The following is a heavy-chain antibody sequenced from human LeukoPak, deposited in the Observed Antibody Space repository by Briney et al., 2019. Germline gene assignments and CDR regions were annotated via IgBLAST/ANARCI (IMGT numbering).Heavy chain of an antibody. Sequence: ASVRVSCKASGYTFTGYYMHWVRQAPGQGLEWMGWINPNSGGTNYAQKLQGRVTMTRDTSISTAYMELSRLRSDDTAVYYCAKIESYSSSRHGWGQGTLVTVSS. CDR1: GYTFTGYY. V-gene: IGHV1-2*02. D-gene: IGHD6-6*01. CDR3: AKIESYSSSRHG. J-gene: IGHJ4*02. CDR2: INPNSGGT.